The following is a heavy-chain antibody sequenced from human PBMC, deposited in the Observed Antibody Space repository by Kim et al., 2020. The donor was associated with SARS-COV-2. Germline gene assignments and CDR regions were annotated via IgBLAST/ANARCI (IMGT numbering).Heavy chain of an antibody. CDR2: FDPEDGET. CDR1: GYTLTELS. D-gene: IGHD2-2*01. Sequence: ASVKVSCKVSGYTLTELSMHWVRQAPGKGLEWMGGFDPEDGETIYAQKFQGRVTMTEDTSTDTAYMELSSLRSEDTAVYYCATLLIPRVPAAHFDYWGQGTLVTVSS. J-gene: IGHJ4*02. CDR3: ATLLIPRVPAAHFDY. V-gene: IGHV1-24*01.